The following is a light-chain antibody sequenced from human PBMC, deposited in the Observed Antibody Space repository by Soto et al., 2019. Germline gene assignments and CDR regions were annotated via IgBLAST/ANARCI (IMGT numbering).Light chain of an antibody. J-gene: IGKJ4*01. V-gene: IGKV3-20*01. CDR3: QQYGTSPLT. CDR2: HVS. CDR1: QSVGSK. Sequence: EIVMTQSPGTLSVSPGERATLSCRASQSVGSKLAWYQQKPGQVPRLVIYHVSTRATGVPARFSGSGSGTDFTLTISRLEPEDFAVYYCQQYGTSPLTFGGGTKVDIK.